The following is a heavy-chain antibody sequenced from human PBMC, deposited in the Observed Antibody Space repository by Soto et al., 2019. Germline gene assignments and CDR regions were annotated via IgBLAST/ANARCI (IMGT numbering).Heavy chain of an antibody. CDR1: GFTFSSYG. D-gene: IGHD6-19*01. CDR3: ARDGIAVAGRRWFDT. Sequence: SLRLSCAASGFTFSSYGMHWVRQAPGKGLEWVAVISYDGSNKYYADSVKGRFTISRDNSKNTLYLQMDNLRAEDTAVYYCARDGIAVAGRRWFDTWGQGTLVTVSS. V-gene: IGHV3-30*03. CDR2: ISYDGSNK. J-gene: IGHJ5*02.